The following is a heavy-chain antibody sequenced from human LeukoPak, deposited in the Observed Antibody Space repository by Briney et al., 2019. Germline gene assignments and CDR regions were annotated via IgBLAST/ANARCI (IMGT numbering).Heavy chain of an antibody. D-gene: IGHD1-26*01. CDR3: ARDGKDYMDV. V-gene: IGHV1-46*01. J-gene: IGHJ6*03. CDR1: GYTFTSYY. Sequence: ASVKVSCKASGYTFTSYYMHWVRQAPGQGLEWMGIINPSGGSTSYAQKFQGRVTMTRDMSTSTVYMELSSLRSEDTAVYHCARDGKDYMDVWGKGTTVTVSS. CDR2: INPSGGST.